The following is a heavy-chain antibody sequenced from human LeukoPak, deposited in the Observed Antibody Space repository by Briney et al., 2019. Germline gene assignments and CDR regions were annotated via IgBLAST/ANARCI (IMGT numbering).Heavy chain of an antibody. D-gene: IGHD3-22*01. CDR1: RYTFTGYY. CDR2: INPNSGGT. Sequence: ASVKVSCKASRYTFTGYYMHWVRQAPGQGLEWMGWINPNSGGTNYAQKFQGRVTMTRDTSISTAYMELSRLRSDDTAVYYCARHPSRVYYYDSHDAFDIWGQGTMVTVSS. CDR3: ARHPSRVYYYDSHDAFDI. V-gene: IGHV1-2*02. J-gene: IGHJ3*02.